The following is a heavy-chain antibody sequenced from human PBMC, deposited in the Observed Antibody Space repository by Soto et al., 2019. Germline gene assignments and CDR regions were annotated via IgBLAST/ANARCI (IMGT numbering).Heavy chain of an antibody. CDR1: GFTFSSYG. CDR3: AKAYYYDSSGYLLDY. Sequence: GGSLRLSCAASGFTFSSYGMHWVRQAPGKGLEWVAVISYDGYNKYYADSVKGRFTISRDNSKNTLYLQMNSLRAEDTAVYYCAKAYYYDSSGYLLDYWGQGTLVTVSS. CDR2: ISYDGYNK. J-gene: IGHJ4*02. D-gene: IGHD3-22*01. V-gene: IGHV3-30*18.